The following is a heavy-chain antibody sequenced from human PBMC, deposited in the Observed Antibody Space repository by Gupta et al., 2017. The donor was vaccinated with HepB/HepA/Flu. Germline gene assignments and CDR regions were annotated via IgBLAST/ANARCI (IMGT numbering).Heavy chain of an antibody. Sequence: EVQLVESGGGLVQPGGSLRLSCTASGFTFTNYWMHWGRQTPGKGLVWVSRIDSDGTGTSYADSVKGRFSISRDNAKKTVYLQMNSLRAEDTAVYYCGSVFEYWGQGILVTVSS. J-gene: IGHJ4*02. CDR3: GSVFEY. CDR1: GFTFTNYW. V-gene: IGHV3-74*01. CDR2: IDSDGTGT.